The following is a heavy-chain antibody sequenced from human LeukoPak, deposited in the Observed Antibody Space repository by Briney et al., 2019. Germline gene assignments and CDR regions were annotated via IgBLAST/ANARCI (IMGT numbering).Heavy chain of an antibody. CDR2: IYYDGSNI. CDR3: AREITVAGKEGAFDI. Sequence: PGRSLTLSCAASEFTFTIYGMHWVRQAPGKGLEWVAFIYYDGSNIYYADYVKGRFTISRDNAKNSLYLQMNSPRAEDTAIYYCAREITVAGKEGAFDIWGPGTMLTVSS. D-gene: IGHD6-19*01. V-gene: IGHV3-33*01. J-gene: IGHJ3*02. CDR1: EFTFTIYG.